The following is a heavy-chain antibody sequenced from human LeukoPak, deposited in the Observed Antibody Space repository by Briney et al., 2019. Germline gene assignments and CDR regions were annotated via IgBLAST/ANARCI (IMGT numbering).Heavy chain of an antibody. J-gene: IGHJ4*02. D-gene: IGHD6-19*01. Sequence: GGSLRLSCAPSGFTFSRYGMHWVRQAPGKGLEWVAFIRYDGSNKYYADCVKGRFTISRDNGKNTGYLKVNSGRTEDTAVYYCAKDGTVPGQAGRTTTKKYFDYWGQGTLVTVSS. V-gene: IGHV3-30*02. CDR2: IRYDGSNK. CDR3: AKDGTVPGQAGRTTTKKYFDY. CDR1: GFTFSRYG.